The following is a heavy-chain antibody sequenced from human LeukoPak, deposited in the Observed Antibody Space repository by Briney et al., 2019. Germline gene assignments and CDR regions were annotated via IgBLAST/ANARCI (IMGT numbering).Heavy chain of an antibody. Sequence: GGSLRLSCVGTGFSFSSYGMHWVRQAPGKGLEWLAVISYDGSDKFFADSVKGRFTISRDNSKDTVYLHVDNLRTEDTAVYYCAKDGSGITMTDSVHFDYWGQGTLVTVSS. V-gene: IGHV3-30*18. J-gene: IGHJ4*02. CDR1: GFSFSSYG. D-gene: IGHD3-22*01. CDR3: AKDGSGITMTDSVHFDY. CDR2: ISYDGSDK.